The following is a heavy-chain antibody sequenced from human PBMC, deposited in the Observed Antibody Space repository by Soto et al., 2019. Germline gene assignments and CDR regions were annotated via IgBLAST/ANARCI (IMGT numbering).Heavy chain of an antibody. D-gene: IGHD6-13*01. CDR1: GGSISSYY. J-gene: IGHJ6*02. Sequence: KTSETLSLTCTVSGGSISSYYWSWIRQPPGKGLEWIGYIYYSGSTNYNPSLKSRVTISVDTSKNQFSLKLSSVTAADTAVYYCARQGIGLSQQQLPTHYYYGMDVWGQGTTVTVSS. CDR2: IYYSGST. V-gene: IGHV4-59*08. CDR3: ARQGIGLSQQQLPTHYYYGMDV.